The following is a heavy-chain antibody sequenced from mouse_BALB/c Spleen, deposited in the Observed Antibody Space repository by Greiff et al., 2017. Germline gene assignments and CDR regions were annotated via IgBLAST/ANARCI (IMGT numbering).Heavy chain of an antibody. CDR3: ARRRTGYAMDY. J-gene: IGHJ4*01. Sequence: QVQLKQSGAELVRPGTSVKISCKASGYTFTNYWLGWVKQRPGHGLEWIGDIYPGGGYTNYNEKFKGKATLTADTSSSTAYMQLSSLTSEDSAVYFCARRRTGYAMDYGGQGTSVTVSS. V-gene: IGHV1-63*02. CDR1: GYTFTNYW. CDR2: IYPGGGYT.